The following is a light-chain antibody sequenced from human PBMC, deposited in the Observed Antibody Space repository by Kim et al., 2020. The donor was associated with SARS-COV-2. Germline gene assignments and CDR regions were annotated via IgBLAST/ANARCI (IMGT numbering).Light chain of an antibody. CDR2: EVS. CDR3: SSYAGSNSYV. J-gene: IGLJ1*01. Sequence: GQSVTISCTGTSSDVGGYNYVSWYQQHPGKAPKLMIYEVSKRPSGVPDCFSGSKSGNTASLTVSGLQAEDEADYYCSSYAGSNSYVFGTGTKVTVL. CDR1: SSDVGGYNY. V-gene: IGLV2-8*01.